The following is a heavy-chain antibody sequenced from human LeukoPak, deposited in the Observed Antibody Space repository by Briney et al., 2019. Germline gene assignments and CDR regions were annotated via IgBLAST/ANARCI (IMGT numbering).Heavy chain of an antibody. D-gene: IGHD2-2*01. V-gene: IGHV3-21*01. Sequence: PGGSLRLSCAASGFTFSSYSMNWVRQAPGKGLEWVSSISSSSSYIYYADSVKGRFTISRDNAKNSLYLQMNSLRAEDTAVYYCARDTAPGPTVPAAIYFDYWGQGTLVTVSS. CDR1: GFTFSSYS. CDR3: ARDTAPGPTVPAAIYFDY. CDR2: ISSSSSYI. J-gene: IGHJ4*02.